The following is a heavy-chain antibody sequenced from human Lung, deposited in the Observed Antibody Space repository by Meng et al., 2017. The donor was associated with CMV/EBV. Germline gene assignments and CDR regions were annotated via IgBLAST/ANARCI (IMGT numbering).Heavy chain of an antibody. V-gene: IGHV3-7*01. J-gene: IGHJ3*02. CDR3: AGDRVAFDI. CDR2: IKQDGSEK. D-gene: IGHD3-10*01. CDR1: GFTFCYLW. Sequence: ESXKIPCAAPGFTFCYLWMSWVRQAPGTGLEWVDNIKQDGSEKYYVDSVEGRFTISRDNAKNSLYLQMNSLRTGDTAVYYCAGDRVAFDIWGQGTVVTVSS.